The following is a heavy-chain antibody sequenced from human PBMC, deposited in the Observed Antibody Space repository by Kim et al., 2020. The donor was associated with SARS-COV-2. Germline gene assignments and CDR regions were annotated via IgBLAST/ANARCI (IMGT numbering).Heavy chain of an antibody. CDR3: AKVSRGSSG. J-gene: IGHJ4*02. Sequence: GRTYYADSVKGRFTISRDTSKNTLYLQMNSLRAEDTAVYYCAKVSRGSSGWGQGTLVTVSS. V-gene: IGHV3-23*01. CDR2: GRT. D-gene: IGHD6-6*01.